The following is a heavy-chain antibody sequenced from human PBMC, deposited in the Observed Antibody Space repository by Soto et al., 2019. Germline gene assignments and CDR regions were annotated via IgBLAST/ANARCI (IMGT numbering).Heavy chain of an antibody. V-gene: IGHV4-34*01. CDR2: INHSGST. CDR1: GGSFSGYY. D-gene: IGHD3-10*01. J-gene: IGHJ6*02. Sequence: PSETLSLTCAVYGGSFSGYYWSWIRQPPGKGLEWIGEINHSGSTNYNPSLKSRVTISVDTSKNQFSLKLSSVTAADTAVYYCARFRVRGANSYYGMDVWGQGTTVTVSS. CDR3: ARFRVRGANSYYGMDV.